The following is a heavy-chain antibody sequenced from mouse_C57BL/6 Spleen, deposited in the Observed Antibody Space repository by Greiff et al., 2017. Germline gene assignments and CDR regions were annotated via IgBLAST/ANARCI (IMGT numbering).Heavy chain of an antibody. V-gene: IGHV3-6*01. CDR2: ISYDGSN. J-gene: IGHJ2*01. CDR3: ARGHRGYFDY. Sequence: EVQLQESGPGLVKPSQSLSLTCSVTGYSITSGYYWNWIRQFPGNKLEWMGYISYDGSNNYNPSLKNRISITRDTSKNQFFLKLNSVTTEDTATYYCARGHRGYFDYWGQGTTLTVSS. CDR1: GYSITSGYY.